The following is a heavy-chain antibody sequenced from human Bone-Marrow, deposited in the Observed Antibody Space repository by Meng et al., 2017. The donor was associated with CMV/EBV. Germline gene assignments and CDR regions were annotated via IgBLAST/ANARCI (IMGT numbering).Heavy chain of an antibody. CDR2: IIPIFGTA. D-gene: IGHD6-13*01. V-gene: IGHV1-69*05. J-gene: IGHJ3*02. Sequence: SVKVSCKASGYTFTGYYMHWVRQAPGQGLEWMGGIIPIFGTANYAQKFQGRVTITTDESTSTAYMELSSLRSEDTAVYYCARTGYSSSWGAFDIWGRGTMVTVSS. CDR1: GYTFTGYY. CDR3: ARTGYSSSWGAFDI.